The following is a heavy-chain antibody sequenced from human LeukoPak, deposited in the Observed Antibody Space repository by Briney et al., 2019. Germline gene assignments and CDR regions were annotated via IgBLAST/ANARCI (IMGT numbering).Heavy chain of an antibody. CDR1: GFTFSNSW. D-gene: IGHD2-21*02. J-gene: IGHJ4*02. CDR2: INTDGSST. V-gene: IGHV3-74*01. Sequence: GGSRRLSCAASGFTFSNSWMDWVRQTPGKGLVWVSRINTDGSSTSYADSVKGRFTISRDNAENTLYLQMNSLRAEDTAVYYCTRGNGGNSPFDYWGQGTLVTVSS. CDR3: TRGNGGNSPFDY.